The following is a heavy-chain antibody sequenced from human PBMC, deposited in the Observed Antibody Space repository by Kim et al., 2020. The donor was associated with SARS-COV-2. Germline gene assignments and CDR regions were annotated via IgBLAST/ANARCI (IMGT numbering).Heavy chain of an antibody. Sequence: SETLSLTCTVSGGSISSGGYYWSWIRQHPGKGLEWIGYIYYSGSTYYNPSLKSRVTISVDTSKNQFSLKLSSVTAADTAVYYCASDSYGSGSYFRGGAFDIWGQGTMVTVSS. J-gene: IGHJ3*02. V-gene: IGHV4-31*03. CDR2: IYYSGST. CDR3: ASDSYGSGSYFRGGAFDI. D-gene: IGHD3-10*01. CDR1: GGSISSGGYY.